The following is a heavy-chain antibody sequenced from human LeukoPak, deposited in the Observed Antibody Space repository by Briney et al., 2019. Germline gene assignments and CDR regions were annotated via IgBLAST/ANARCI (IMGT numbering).Heavy chain of an antibody. CDR2: IKQDGSEK. D-gene: IGHD3-16*01. CDR1: GFTFSTYW. J-gene: IGHJ4*02. CDR3: ASSLGPLTEY. Sequence: SGGSLRLSCAASGFTFSTYWMSWVRQAPGKGLEWVASIKQDGSEKNYVDSVKGRFTISRDNAKNSLYLLMNSLRAEDTAVYYCASSLGPLTEYWGQGTLVTVSS. V-gene: IGHV3-7*01.